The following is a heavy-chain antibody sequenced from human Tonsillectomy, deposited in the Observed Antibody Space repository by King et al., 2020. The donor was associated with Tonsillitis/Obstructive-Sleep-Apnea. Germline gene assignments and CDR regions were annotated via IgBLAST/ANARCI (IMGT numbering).Heavy chain of an antibody. CDR1: GYTFSSYY. D-gene: IGHD2-2*01. J-gene: IGHJ6*03. CDR3: ARGDIVVVPGGYYYYYMDV. Sequence: VQLVESVAEVKKPGASVKVSCKASGYTFSSYYIHWARQAPGQGLEWMGIMNPSGGSTNYAQRFQGRVTMTSDTSTSTVYMELSSLKSDDTAVYYCARGDIVVVPGGYYYYYMDVWGNGTTVTVSS. V-gene: IGHV1-46*01. CDR2: MNPSGGST.